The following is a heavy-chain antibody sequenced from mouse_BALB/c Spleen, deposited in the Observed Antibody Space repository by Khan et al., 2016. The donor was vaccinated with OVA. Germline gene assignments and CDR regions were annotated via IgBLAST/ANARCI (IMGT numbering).Heavy chain of an antibody. J-gene: IGHJ3*01. Sequence: EVELVESGGDVVKPGGSLKLSCAASGFTFSTYGMSWVRQTPDKRLEWVATVSTGGHYTYYPDTVKGRFTLSRDNAKNTLYLQTSSLKSEDTAMFYWARLAYYYDSEVFAYWGQGTLVTVSA. CDR2: VSTGGHYT. D-gene: IGHD1-1*01. CDR3: ARLAYYYDSEVFAY. CDR1: GFTFSTYG. V-gene: IGHV5-6*01.